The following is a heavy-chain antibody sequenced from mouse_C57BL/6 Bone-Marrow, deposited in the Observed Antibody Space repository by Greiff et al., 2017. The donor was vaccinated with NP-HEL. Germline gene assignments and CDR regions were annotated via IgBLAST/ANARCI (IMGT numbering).Heavy chain of an antibody. V-gene: IGHV1-26*01. J-gene: IGHJ1*03. CDR3: ASPIYYYGSSHWYFDV. CDR1: GYTFTDYY. D-gene: IGHD1-1*01. CDR2: INPNNGGT. Sequence: EVQLQQSGPELVKPGASVKISCKASGYTFTDYYMNWVKQSHGKSLEWIGDINPNNGGTSYNQKFKGKATLTVDKSSSTAYMGLRSLTSEDSAVYYCASPIYYYGSSHWYFDVWGTGTTVTVSS.